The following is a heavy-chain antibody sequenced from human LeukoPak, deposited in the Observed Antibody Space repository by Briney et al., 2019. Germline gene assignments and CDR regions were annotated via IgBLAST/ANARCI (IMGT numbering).Heavy chain of an antibody. D-gene: IGHD1-26*01. CDR1: GFTFDDYS. CDR3: ARGGGSGSYYSWFDP. Sequence: GGSLRLSCAASGFTFDDYSMSWVRQAPGEGLEWVSGINWNGGSTGYADSVKGRFTISRDNAKNSLYLQMNSLRAEDTALYHCARGGGSGSYYSWFDPWGQGTLVTVSS. V-gene: IGHV3-20*01. J-gene: IGHJ5*02. CDR2: INWNGGST.